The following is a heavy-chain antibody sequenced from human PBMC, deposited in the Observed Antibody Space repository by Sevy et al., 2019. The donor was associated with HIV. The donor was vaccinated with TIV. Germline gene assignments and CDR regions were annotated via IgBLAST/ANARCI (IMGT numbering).Heavy chain of an antibody. CDR1: GGSISSGGYS. V-gene: IGHV4-30-2*01. Sequence: SETLPLTCAVSGGSISSGGYSWSWIRQPPGKGLEWIGYIYHSGSTYYNPSLKSRVTISVDRSKNQFSLKLSSVTAADTAVYYCARGAIDDYFDYWGQGTLVTVSS. J-gene: IGHJ4*02. CDR2: IYHSGST. D-gene: IGHD3-22*01. CDR3: ARGAIDDYFDY.